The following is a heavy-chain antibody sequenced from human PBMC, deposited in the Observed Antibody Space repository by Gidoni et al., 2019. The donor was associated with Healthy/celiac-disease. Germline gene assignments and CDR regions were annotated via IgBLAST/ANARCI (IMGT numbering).Heavy chain of an antibody. J-gene: IGHJ4*02. CDR2: IIPILGIA. CDR3: ARPTGIVVVPAAILAPFDY. D-gene: IGHD2-2*01. CDR1: GGTFSSYA. Sequence: QVQLVQSGAEVTKPGSSVKVSCKASGGTFSSYAVSWVRQAPGQVLEWMGGIIPILGIANYAQKFQGRVTITADKSTSTAYMELSSLRSEDTAVYYCARPTGIVVVPAAILAPFDYWGQGTLVTVSS. V-gene: IGHV1-69*10.